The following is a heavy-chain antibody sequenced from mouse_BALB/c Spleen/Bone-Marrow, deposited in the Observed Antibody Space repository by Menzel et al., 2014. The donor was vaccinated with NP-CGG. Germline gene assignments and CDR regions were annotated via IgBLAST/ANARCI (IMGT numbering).Heavy chain of an antibody. Sequence: VQLQQSGAELVRPGTSVKVSCKASGYAFTNYLIEWVKQRPGQGLEWIGVINPGSGGTNYNEKFKGKATLTADKSSSTAYMQLSSLTSDDSAVYFCARECTARTTSYWGQGTTLTVSS. CDR1: GYAFTNYL. CDR3: ARECTARTTSY. V-gene: IGHV1-54*01. D-gene: IGHD3-1*01. CDR2: INPGSGGT. J-gene: IGHJ2*01.